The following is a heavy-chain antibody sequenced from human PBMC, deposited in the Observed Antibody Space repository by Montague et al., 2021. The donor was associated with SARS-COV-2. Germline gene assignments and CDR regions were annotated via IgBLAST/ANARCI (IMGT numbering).Heavy chain of an antibody. J-gene: IGHJ4*02. V-gene: IGHV4-34*01. CDR2: INHRGTS. D-gene: IGHD6-13*01. CDR1: GGSFTDYY. CDR3: ARGPHSNTWYDPGDY. Sequence: SETLSLTRAVYGGSFTDYYWSWVRQHPGKGLEWIGEINHRGTSNYNPSLKSRVTISTETSKNHFSLRLTSVTTTDTAVYYCARGPHSNTWYDPGDYWGQGILVTVSP.